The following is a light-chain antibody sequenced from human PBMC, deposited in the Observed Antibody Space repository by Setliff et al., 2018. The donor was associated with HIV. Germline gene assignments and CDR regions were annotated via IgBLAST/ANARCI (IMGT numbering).Light chain of an antibody. J-gene: IGLJ1*01. Sequence: QSALTQPASVSGSPGQSITISCTGTSSDVGGYYYVSWYQRHPGKAPKVMIYDVNKRPSGVSNRFSGSKSGNTASLTISGLQAEDEADYYCCSWAGSSTYVFGTGTKVTVL. CDR1: SSDVGGYYY. CDR3: CSWAGSSTYV. V-gene: IGLV2-23*02. CDR2: DVN.